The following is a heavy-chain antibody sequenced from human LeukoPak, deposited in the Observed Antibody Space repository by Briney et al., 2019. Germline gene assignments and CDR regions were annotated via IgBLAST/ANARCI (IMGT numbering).Heavy chain of an antibody. D-gene: IGHD6-19*01. CDR1: GGFISSYY. Sequence: SETLSLTCTVSGGFISSYYWSWIRQPPGKGLEWIGYIYYSGSTNYNPSLKSRVTISVDTSKNQFSLKLSSVTAADTAVYYCARGVSSGWYQYYYYYYMDVWGKGTTVTISS. CDR2: IYYSGST. J-gene: IGHJ6*03. CDR3: ARGVSSGWYQYYYYYYMDV. V-gene: IGHV4-59*01.